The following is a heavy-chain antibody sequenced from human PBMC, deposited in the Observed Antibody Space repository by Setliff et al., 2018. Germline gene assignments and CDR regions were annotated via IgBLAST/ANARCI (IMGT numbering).Heavy chain of an antibody. CDR3: ARDGVPMVYTITDY. CDR2: ISWNSGNI. V-gene: IGHV3-9*01. J-gene: IGHJ4*02. Sequence: GGSLRLSCAASGFRFDDYAMHWVRQAPGKGLEWVSGISWNSGNIDYADSVKGRFTISRDNAKDSLYLQMNSLRVEDTAVYYCARDGVPMVYTITDYWGQGILVTVSS. CDR1: GFRFDDYA. D-gene: IGHD2-8*01.